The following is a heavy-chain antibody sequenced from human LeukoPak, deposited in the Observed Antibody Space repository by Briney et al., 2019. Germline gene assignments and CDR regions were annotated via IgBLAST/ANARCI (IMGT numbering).Heavy chain of an antibody. CDR2: INHSGST. D-gene: IGHD4-17*01. V-gene: IGHV4-34*01. Sequence: SETLSLTCAVYGGSFSGYYWSWIRQPPGKGLEWIGEINHSGSTNYNPSLKSRVTISVDTSKNQFSLNLISVTAADTAVYYCARSPQGTATTANWLDPWGQGTLVTVSS. J-gene: IGHJ5*02. CDR1: GGSFSGYY. CDR3: ARSPQGTATTANWLDP.